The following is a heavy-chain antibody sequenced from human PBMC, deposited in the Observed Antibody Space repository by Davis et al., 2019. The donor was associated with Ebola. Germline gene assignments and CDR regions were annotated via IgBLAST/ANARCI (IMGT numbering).Heavy chain of an antibody. J-gene: IGHJ4*02. CDR3: ASDYYDTGGAGH. CDR2: IRPSGGST. CDR1: GFTFSSYA. Sequence: PGGSLRLSCAASGFTFSSYAMTWVRQAPGKGLEWVSAIRPSGGSTYYADSVKGRFSISRDNSKNTLYLQMNSLRAEDTAVFYCASDYYDTGGAGHWGQGTLVTVSS. V-gene: IGHV3-23*01. D-gene: IGHD3-22*01.